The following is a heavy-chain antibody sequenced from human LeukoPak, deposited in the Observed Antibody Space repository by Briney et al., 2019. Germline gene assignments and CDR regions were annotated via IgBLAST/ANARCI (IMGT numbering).Heavy chain of an antibody. CDR3: ANFIVGTSDHF. Sequence: HPGGSLRLSCATSGFTFSNYGMSWVRQAPGKGLEWVSGISSNGGSTYYTDSVKGRFSISRDNSKNTLHLQMNTLRVDDTAVYCCANFIVGTSDHFWGQGTLVTVSS. CDR2: ISSNGGST. J-gene: IGHJ4*02. D-gene: IGHD1-26*01. V-gene: IGHV3-23*01. CDR1: GFTFSNYG.